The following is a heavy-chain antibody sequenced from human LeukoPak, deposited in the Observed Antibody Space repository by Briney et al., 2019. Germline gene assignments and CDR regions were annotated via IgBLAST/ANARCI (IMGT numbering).Heavy chain of an antibody. J-gene: IGHJ1*01. CDR3: ARAPSEIGGYYPEYFRH. V-gene: IGHV3-74*01. CDR1: GFTFSTYW. Sequence: GGSLRLSCAASGFTFSTYWMHWVRQAPGKGLVWVSRIKSDGSTNYADSVKGRFTISSDNAKNTVSLQMNSLRPEDTGVYYCARAPSEIGGYYPEYFRHWGKGTLVTVSS. CDR2: IKSDGST. D-gene: IGHD3-22*01.